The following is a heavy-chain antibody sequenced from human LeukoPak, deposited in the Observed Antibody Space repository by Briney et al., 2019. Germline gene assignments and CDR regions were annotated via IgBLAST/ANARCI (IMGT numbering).Heavy chain of an antibody. Sequence: GGSLRLSCAASGFTFSSYAMSWVRQAPGKGLEWVSAISGSGDGTYYADSVKGRVTISRDNSKNTLYLQMNSLRADDTAVYYCAKHSGSYSMDYWGQGTLVTVSS. CDR2: ISGSGDGT. D-gene: IGHD1-26*01. J-gene: IGHJ4*02. V-gene: IGHV3-23*01. CDR3: AKHSGSYSMDY. CDR1: GFTFSSYA.